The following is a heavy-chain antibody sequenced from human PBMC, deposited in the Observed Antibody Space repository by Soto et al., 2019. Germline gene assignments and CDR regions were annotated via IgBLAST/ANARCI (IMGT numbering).Heavy chain of an antibody. Sequence: SETLSLTCTVSGGSISSGDYYWSWIRQPPGKGLERIGYIYYSGSTYYNPSLKSRVTISVDTSKNPFSLKLSSVTAADTAVYYCAREIAAAGRLYYFDYWGQGTLVTVSS. CDR3: AREIAAAGRLYYFDY. V-gene: IGHV4-30-4*01. J-gene: IGHJ4*02. CDR1: GGSISSGDYY. CDR2: IYYSGST. D-gene: IGHD6-13*01.